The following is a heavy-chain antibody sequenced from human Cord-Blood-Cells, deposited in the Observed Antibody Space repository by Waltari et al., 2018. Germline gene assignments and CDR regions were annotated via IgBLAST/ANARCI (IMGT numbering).Heavy chain of an antibody. CDR1: GFTFSDYY. CDR2: IRNSSSYT. J-gene: IGHJ4*02. CDR3: ARDGYFDAVDY. V-gene: IGHV3-11*05. Sequence: QVQLVESGGGLVKPGGSLRLSCAASGFTFSDYYMSWIRQAPGEGVGVGSYIRNSSSYTNNGDSVEGRFTISRDNAKNSLYLQMNRLRAEDTAVYYCARDGYFDAVDYWGQGTLVTVSS. D-gene: IGHD3-9*01.